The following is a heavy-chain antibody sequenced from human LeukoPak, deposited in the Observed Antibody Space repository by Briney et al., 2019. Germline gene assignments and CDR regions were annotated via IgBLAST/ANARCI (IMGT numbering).Heavy chain of an antibody. CDR1: GFTFSSYS. CDR3: AKRVAAGGPYYFDY. Sequence: GGSLRLSCAASGFTFSSYSMNWVRQAPGRGLEWVSYISSSSSTIYYADSVKGRFTISRDNAKNSLYLQMNSLRAEDTAVYYCAKRVAAGGPYYFDYWGQGTLVTVSS. CDR2: ISSSSSTI. D-gene: IGHD6-13*01. V-gene: IGHV3-48*04. J-gene: IGHJ4*02.